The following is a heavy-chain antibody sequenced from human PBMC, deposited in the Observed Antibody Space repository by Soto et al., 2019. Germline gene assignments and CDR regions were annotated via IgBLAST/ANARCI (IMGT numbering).Heavy chain of an antibody. Sequence: PSETLSLTCAVYGGSFSGYYWSWIRQPPGKGLEWIGEINPSGSTNYNPSLKSRVTMSVDTSKNQFSLKLSSVTAADTAVYYCARGKRYSNYGDRNWFDPWGQGTRVTVSS. CDR1: GGSFSGYY. CDR3: ARGKRYSNYGDRNWFDP. D-gene: IGHD4-4*01. J-gene: IGHJ5*02. CDR2: INPSGST. V-gene: IGHV4-34*01.